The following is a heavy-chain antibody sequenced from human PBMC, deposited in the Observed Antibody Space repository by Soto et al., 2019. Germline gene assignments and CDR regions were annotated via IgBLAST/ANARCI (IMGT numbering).Heavy chain of an antibody. D-gene: IGHD3-22*01. CDR1: GYSISSGYY. V-gene: IGHV4-38-2*01. J-gene: IGHJ4*02. Sequence: SETLSLTCAVSGYSISSGYYWGWIRQPPGKGLEWIGSIYHSGSTYYNPSLKSRVTISVDTSKNQFSLTLSSVTAADTAIYYCASQDYDKSVYYFDYWGRGTLVTVSS. CDR3: ASQDYDKSVYYFDY. CDR2: IYHSGST.